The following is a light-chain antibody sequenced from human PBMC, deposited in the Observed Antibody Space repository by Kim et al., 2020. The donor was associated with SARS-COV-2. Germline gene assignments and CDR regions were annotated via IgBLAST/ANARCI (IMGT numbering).Light chain of an antibody. CDR3: QQGYSSPIA. J-gene: IGKJ5*01. CDR2: AAS. CDR1: SSISSS. Sequence: DIQMIQSPSSLSTSVGDRVIITCRASSSISSSLNWYQQKPGKAPKLLIYAASNLQIGVPSRFSGSGSGTDFTLIINNLQPEDFATYYCQQGYSSPIAFGQGTRLEIK. V-gene: IGKV1-39*01.